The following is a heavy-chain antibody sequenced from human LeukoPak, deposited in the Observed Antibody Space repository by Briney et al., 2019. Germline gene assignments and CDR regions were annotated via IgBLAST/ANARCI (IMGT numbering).Heavy chain of an antibody. Sequence: SETLSLTCTVSGGSISSSSYYWGWIRQPPGKGLEWIGSIYYSGSTYYNPSLKSRVTISVDTSKNQSSLKLSSVTAADTAVYYCARSGSSSWLSLLDYWGQGTLVTVSS. D-gene: IGHD6-13*01. CDR3: ARSGSSSWLSLLDY. V-gene: IGHV4-39*01. CDR1: GGSISSSSYY. CDR2: IYYSGST. J-gene: IGHJ4*02.